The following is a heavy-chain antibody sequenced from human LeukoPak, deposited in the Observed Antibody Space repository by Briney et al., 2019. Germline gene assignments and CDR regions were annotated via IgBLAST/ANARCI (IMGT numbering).Heavy chain of an antibody. CDR1: GFTFSSYA. Sequence: QSGGSLRLSCAASGFTFSSYAMHWVRQAPGKGLEWVAVISYDGSNKYYADSVKGRFTISRDNSKDTLYLQMNSLRAEDAAVYYCARDLYGGNLHLDYWGQGTLVTVSS. J-gene: IGHJ4*02. V-gene: IGHV3-30*04. D-gene: IGHD4-23*01. CDR3: ARDLYGGNLHLDY. CDR2: ISYDGSNK.